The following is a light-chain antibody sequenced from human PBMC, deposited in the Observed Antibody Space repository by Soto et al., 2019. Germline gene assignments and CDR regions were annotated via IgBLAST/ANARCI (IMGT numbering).Light chain of an antibody. CDR3: NSYTSSSTFV. J-gene: IGLJ1*01. CDR1: SSDVGGYNY. V-gene: IGLV2-14*01. Sequence: QSALTQPASVSGSPGQSITISCTGTSSDVGGYNYVSWYQQHPGKAPKLMLYEVSNRPSGVSNLFSGSRSGNTASLTISGLQAEDEAEYYCNSYTSSSTFVFGTGTKLTVL. CDR2: EVS.